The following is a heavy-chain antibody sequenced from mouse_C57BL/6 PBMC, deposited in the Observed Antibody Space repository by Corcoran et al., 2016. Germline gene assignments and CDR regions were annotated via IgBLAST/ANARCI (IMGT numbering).Heavy chain of an antibody. D-gene: IGHD2-1*01. CDR2: IYPGDGDT. J-gene: IGHJ4*01. V-gene: IGHV1-80*01. CDR1: GYAFSSYW. CDR3: ARSGYYGNYGAMDY. Sequence: QVQLQQSGAELVKPGASVKISCKASGYAFSSYWMNWVKQRPGKGLEWIGQIYPGDGDTNYNGKFKGKATLTADKSSSTAYMQLSSLTSEDSAVYFCARSGYYGNYGAMDYWGQGTSVTVSS.